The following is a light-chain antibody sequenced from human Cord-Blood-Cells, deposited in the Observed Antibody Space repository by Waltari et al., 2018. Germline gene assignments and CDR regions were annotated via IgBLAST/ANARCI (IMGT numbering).Light chain of an antibody. CDR3: QQYNNWPLFT. J-gene: IGKJ3*01. CDR2: GAS. CDR1: QSVSSN. Sequence: EIVMTQSPAPPSVSPGASATLSCRASQSVSSNLAWYQQKPGQAPRLLIYGASTRATGIPARFSGSGSGTEFTLTISSLQSEDFAVYYCQQYNNWPLFTFGPGTKVDIK. V-gene: IGKV3-15*01.